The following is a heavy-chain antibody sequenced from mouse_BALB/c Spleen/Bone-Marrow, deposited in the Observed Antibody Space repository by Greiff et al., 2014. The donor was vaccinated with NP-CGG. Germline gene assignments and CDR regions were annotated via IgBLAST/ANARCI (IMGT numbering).Heavy chain of an antibody. J-gene: IGHJ3*01. CDR2: INPSNGRT. D-gene: IGHD1-2*01. Sequence: QVQLKESGAELVKPGASVKLSCKASGYTFTSYWMHWVKQRPGQGLEWIGEINPSNGRTNYNEKFKSKATLTVDKSSSTAYMQLSSLTSEDSAVYYCARYATATYWFAYWGQGILVTVSA. V-gene: IGHV1S81*02. CDR1: GYTFTSYW. CDR3: ARYATATYWFAY.